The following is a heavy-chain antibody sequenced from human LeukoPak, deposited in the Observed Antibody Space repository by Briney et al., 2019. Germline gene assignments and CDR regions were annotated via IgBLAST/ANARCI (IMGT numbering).Heavy chain of an antibody. CDR1: GFTFSSYA. CDR2: ISGSGGST. V-gene: IGHV3-23*01. D-gene: IGHD2-15*01. J-gene: IGHJ5*02. CDR3: AKGRRVGYCSGGSCINWFDP. Sequence: QPGGSLRLSCAASGFTFSSYAMSWVRQAPGKGLEWVSAISGSGGSTYYADSVKGRFTISRDNSKNTLYLQMNSLRAEDTAVYYCAKGRRVGYCSGGSCINWFDPWGQGTLVTVSS.